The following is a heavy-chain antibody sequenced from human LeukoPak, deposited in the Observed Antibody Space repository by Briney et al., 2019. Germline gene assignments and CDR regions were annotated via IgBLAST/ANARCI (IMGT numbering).Heavy chain of an antibody. CDR2: MNPNSRNT. Sequence: ASVKVSCKASGYTFTSYDINWVRQATGQGLEWMGWMNPNSRNTGYAQKFQGRVTITRNTSISTAYMELSSLRSEDTAVYYCARGRRRYNWNYLKADAFDIWGQGTMVTVSS. J-gene: IGHJ3*02. D-gene: IGHD1-7*01. V-gene: IGHV1-8*03. CDR1: GYTFTSYD. CDR3: ARGRRRYNWNYLKADAFDI.